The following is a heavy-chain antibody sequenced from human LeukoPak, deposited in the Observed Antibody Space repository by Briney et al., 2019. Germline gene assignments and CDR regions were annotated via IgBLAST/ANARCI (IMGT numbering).Heavy chain of an antibody. J-gene: IGHJ3*02. CDR3: ARRNRDIVVVPAAIGNRDAFDI. Sequence: SQTLSLTCTVSGGSISSGSYYWSWIRQPAGKGLEWIGRIYTSGSTNYNPSLKSRVTISVGTSKNQFSLKLSSVTAADTAVYYCARRNRDIVVVPAAIGNRDAFDIWGQGTMVTVSS. CDR2: IYTSGST. V-gene: IGHV4-61*02. D-gene: IGHD2-2*01. CDR1: GGSISSGSYY.